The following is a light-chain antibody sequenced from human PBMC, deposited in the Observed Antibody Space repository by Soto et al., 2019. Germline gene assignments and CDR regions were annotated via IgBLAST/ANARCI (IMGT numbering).Light chain of an antibody. CDR1: SGHSNYA. CDR3: QTWGTAIQGV. V-gene: IGLV4-69*01. J-gene: IGLJ2*01. CDR2: VNSDGSH. Sequence: QLVLTQSPSASASLGASVKLTCTLSSGHSNYAIAWHQQQPERGPRYLMKVNSDGSHTRGDGIPDRFSGSSSGAERYLTISSLQSEDEADYYCQTWGTAIQGVFGGGTKLTVL.